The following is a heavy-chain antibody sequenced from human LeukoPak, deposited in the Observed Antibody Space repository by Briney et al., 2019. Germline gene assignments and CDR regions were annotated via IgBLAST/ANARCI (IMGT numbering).Heavy chain of an antibody. J-gene: IGHJ4*02. V-gene: IGHV3-30*18. CDR3: AKDRSFAHYYDSSGCLDY. CDR2: ISYDGSNK. D-gene: IGHD3-22*01. Sequence: PGRSLRLSCAASGFTFSSYGMHWVRQAPGKGLEGVAVISYDGSNKYYAVSVKGRFTISRDNSKNTLYLQMNSLRAEDTAVYYCAKDRSFAHYYDSSGCLDYWGQGTLVTVSS. CDR1: GFTFSSYG.